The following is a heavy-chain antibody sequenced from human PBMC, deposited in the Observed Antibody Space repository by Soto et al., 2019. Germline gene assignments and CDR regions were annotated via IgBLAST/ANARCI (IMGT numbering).Heavy chain of an antibody. J-gene: IGHJ4*02. CDR3: ITVPWNVVVVN. D-gene: IGHD3-22*01. CDR1: GFTFGDYA. V-gene: IGHV3-15*01. CDR2: IKSKSDGGTT. Sequence: PGGSLRLSCKASGFTFGDYAVSWVRQGPGKGLEWVGRIKSKSDGGTTDYAAPVKGRFTISRDDSKSTLFLQMNSLKTEDTAVYYCITVPWNVVVVNWGQGTLVTVSS.